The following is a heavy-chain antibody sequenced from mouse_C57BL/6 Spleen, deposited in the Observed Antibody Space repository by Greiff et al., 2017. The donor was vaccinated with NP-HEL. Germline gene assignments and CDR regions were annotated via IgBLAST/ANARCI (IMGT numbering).Heavy chain of an antibody. V-gene: IGHV1-52*01. CDR3: ARGYGNYWYFGV. CDR1: GYTFTSYW. D-gene: IGHD2-10*02. CDR2: IDPSDSET. Sequence: QVQLQQPGAELVRPGSSVKLSCKASGYTFTSYWMHWVKQRPIQGLEWIGNIDPSDSETHYNQKFKDKATLTVDKSSSTAYMQLSSLTSEDSAVYYCARGYGNYWYFGVWGTGTTVTVSS. J-gene: IGHJ1*03.